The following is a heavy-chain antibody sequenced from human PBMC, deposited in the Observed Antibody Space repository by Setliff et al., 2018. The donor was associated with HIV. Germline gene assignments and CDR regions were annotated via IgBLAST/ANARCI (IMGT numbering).Heavy chain of an antibody. Sequence: PSEPLSLTCTVSGDSTSSSSSYWGWIRQPPGKGLEWIGSIYYSGSTYYNPSLKSRVTISVDTSKNQFSLKLNSVTAADTAVYYCARTRGYTYGYIDSWAQGTLVTVS. J-gene: IGHJ4*02. V-gene: IGHV4-39*01. CDR2: IYYSGST. D-gene: IGHD5-18*01. CDR3: ARTRGYTYGYIDS. CDR1: GDSTSSSSSY.